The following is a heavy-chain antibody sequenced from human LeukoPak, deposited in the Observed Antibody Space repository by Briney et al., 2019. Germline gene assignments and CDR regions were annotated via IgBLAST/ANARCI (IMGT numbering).Heavy chain of an antibody. V-gene: IGHV4-34*01. CDR1: GETLSGFY. D-gene: IGHD4-17*01. CDR2: INYSGST. J-gene: IGHJ4*02. Sequence: PSETLSLTCAVYGETLSGFYWSWIRQLPGKGLEWIGEINYSGSTNYNPSLKSRVTISVDTSKNQFSLNLNSVTAADTAVYYCARISTVTHQFDYWGQGMLVTVSS. CDR3: ARISTVTHQFDY.